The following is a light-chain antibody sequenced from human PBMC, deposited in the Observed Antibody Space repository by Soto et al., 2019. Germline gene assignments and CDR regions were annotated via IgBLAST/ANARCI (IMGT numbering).Light chain of an antibody. CDR1: QSVSSN. CDR2: GAS. V-gene: IGKV3-15*01. CDR3: QQYGRTLT. Sequence: EIVMTQSPATLSVSPGERATLSCRASQSVSSNLAWYQQKPGQAPRLLIYGASTRATGSPARFSGSGSGTDFTLTIWRLEPEDFAVYYCQQYGRTLTFGGGTKVDIK. J-gene: IGKJ4*01.